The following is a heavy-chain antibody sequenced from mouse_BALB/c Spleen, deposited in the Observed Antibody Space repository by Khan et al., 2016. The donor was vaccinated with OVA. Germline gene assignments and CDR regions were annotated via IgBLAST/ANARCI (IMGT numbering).Heavy chain of an antibody. Sequence: VQLKESGSEFVKPGASVKLSCTASGFNIKDTYMHWINQRPQQGLVWIGRIDPASANVRYDPKFQDKATITADASSNTAYLQLSSLTSEDSAVYYWIRGAYSGLFSFWGQGTLVTVSA. J-gene: IGHJ3*01. V-gene: IGHV14-3*02. CDR2: IDPASANV. D-gene: IGHD2-10*01. CDR1: GFNIKDTY. CDR3: IRGAYSGLFSF.